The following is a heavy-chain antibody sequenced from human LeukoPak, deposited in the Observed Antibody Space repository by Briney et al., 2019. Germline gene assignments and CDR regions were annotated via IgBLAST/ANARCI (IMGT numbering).Heavy chain of an antibody. J-gene: IGHJ4*02. Sequence: GGSLRLSCAASGFTVSSNYMSWVRQAPGRGLEWVSVIYSGGSTYYADSVKGRFTISRDNSKNTLYLQMNSLRAEDTAVYYCARGEYQLPQGNWGQGTLVTVSS. V-gene: IGHV3-66*02. CDR2: IYSGGST. D-gene: IGHD2-2*01. CDR3: ARGEYQLPQGN. CDR1: GFTVSSNY.